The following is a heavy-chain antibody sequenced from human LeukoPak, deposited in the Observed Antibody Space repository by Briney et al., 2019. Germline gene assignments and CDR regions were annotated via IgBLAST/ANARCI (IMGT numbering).Heavy chain of an antibody. CDR1: GFTFSSNA. D-gene: IGHD3-22*01. J-gene: IGHJ4*02. CDR3: AKDSYYYDSSGYYNY. Sequence: GGSLRLSCAASGFTFSSNAMTWVRQAPGKGLEWVSAIHGSDDNTHYADSVKGRFTISRDNSKNTLYLQMNSLRAEDTAVYYCAKDSYYYDSSGYYNYWGQGTLVTVSS. CDR2: IHGSDDNT. V-gene: IGHV3-23*01.